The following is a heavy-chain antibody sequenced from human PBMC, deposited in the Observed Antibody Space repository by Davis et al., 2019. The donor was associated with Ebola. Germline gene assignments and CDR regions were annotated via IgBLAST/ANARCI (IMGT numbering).Heavy chain of an antibody. CDR3: ARDRWPNLASYYGMGV. V-gene: IGHV3-7*01. J-gene: IGHJ6*02. D-gene: IGHD4-23*01. Sequence: GGSLRLSCVASGFTFGNYWMNWVRQAPGKGLEWVANIRGDGSEQSYVDSVKGRFTISRDNAKNSLYLEMNSLRAEDTAVFYCARDRWPNLASYYGMGVWGQGTTVTVSS. CDR2: IRGDGSEQ. CDR1: GFTFGNYW.